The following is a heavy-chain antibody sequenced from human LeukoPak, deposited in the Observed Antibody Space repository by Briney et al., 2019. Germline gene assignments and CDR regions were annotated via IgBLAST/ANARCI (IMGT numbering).Heavy chain of an antibody. CDR2: IYYSGST. V-gene: IGHV4-39*07. D-gene: IGHD3-10*01. J-gene: IGHJ5*02. CDR1: GGSISSSSYY. CDR3: ARVYGSGSYYIPDNWFDP. Sequence: PSETLSLTCTVSGGSISSSSYYWGWIRQPPGKGLEWIGSIYYSGSTYYNPSLKSRVTISVDTSKNQFSLKLSSVTAADTAVYYCARVYGSGSYYIPDNWFDPWGQGTLVTVSS.